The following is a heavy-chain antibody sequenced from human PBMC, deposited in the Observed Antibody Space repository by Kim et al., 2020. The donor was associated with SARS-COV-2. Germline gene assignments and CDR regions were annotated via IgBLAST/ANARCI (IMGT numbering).Heavy chain of an antibody. CDR3: ARGRYCSGDNCYSDN. Sequence: ASVKVSCKASVHTFTTYPMNWVRQAPGQGLEWMGWINTNTGNPTYAQGFTGRFVFSLDTSVRTAYLQISSLKAEDTAIYYCARGRYCSGDNCYSDNWGQGTLVTVSS. CDR2: INTNTGNP. J-gene: IGHJ4*02. V-gene: IGHV7-4-1*02. CDR1: VHTFTTYP. D-gene: IGHD2-15*01.